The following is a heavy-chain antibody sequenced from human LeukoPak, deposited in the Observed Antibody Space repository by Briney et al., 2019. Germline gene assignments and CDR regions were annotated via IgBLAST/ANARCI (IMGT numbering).Heavy chain of an antibody. Sequence: RGSLRLSCAASGFTFSSYAMSWVRQAPGKGLEWVSAISGSGSSTYYADSVKGRFTISRDNSKNTQYLQMNSLRAEDTAVYYCAKGQRPLLSMGYWGQGTLVTVSS. D-gene: IGHD2-2*01. CDR3: AKGQRPLLSMGY. CDR2: ISGSGSST. V-gene: IGHV3-23*01. CDR1: GFTFSSYA. J-gene: IGHJ4*02.